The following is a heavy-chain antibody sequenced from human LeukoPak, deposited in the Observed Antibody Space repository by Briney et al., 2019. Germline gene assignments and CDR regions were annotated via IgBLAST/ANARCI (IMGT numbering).Heavy chain of an antibody. CDR1: GSTVSSNY. CDR2: IYSGGST. CDR3: ARVPVSSGWPYYFDY. Sequence: GGSLRLSCAASGSTVSSNYMSWVRQAPGKGLEWVSVIYSGGSTWYTDSVKGRFTISRDNSKNTLHLQMNSLRAEDTAVYYCARVPVSSGWPYYFDYWGQGTLVTVSS. J-gene: IGHJ4*02. D-gene: IGHD6-19*01. V-gene: IGHV3-66*01.